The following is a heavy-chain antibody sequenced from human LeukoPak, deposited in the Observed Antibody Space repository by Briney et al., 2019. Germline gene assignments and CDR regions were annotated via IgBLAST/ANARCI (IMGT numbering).Heavy chain of an antibody. Sequence: PGGSLRLSCAASGFTFSDYYMSWIRPAPGKGLEWVSYISSSGSTIYYADSVKGRFTISRDNAKNSLYLQMNSLRAEDTAVYYCARFPYSSSWYISLSYYYYMDVWGKGTTVTVSS. CDR3: ARFPYSSSWYISLSYYYYMDV. CDR1: GFTFSDYY. J-gene: IGHJ6*03. V-gene: IGHV3-11*04. CDR2: ISSSGSTI. D-gene: IGHD6-13*01.